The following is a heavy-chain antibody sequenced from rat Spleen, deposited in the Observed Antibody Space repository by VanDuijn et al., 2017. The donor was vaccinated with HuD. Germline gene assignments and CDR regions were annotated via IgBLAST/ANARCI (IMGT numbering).Heavy chain of an antibody. J-gene: IGHJ1*01. Sequence: VQLKESGPGLVQPSQTLSLTCTVSGFSLSSHGVVWVRQAPTKGLEWVASINTGGGNTYYGGSVKGRFIISRDNAKSTLYLQMDSLRSEDTATYYCVRLLGAPDWYFDFWGPGAMVTVSS. D-gene: IGHD5-1*01. V-gene: IGHV5S13*01. CDR3: VRLLGAPDWYFDF. CDR1: GFSLSSHG. CDR2: INTGGGNT.